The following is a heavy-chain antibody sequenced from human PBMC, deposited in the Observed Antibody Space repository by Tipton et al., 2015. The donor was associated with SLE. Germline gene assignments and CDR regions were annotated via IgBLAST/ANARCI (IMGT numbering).Heavy chain of an antibody. J-gene: IGHJ3*02. Sequence: SLRLSCPASGFTFGDYAMSWVRQAPGKGLEWVGFIRSKAYGGTTEYAASVKGRFTISRDDSKSIAYLQMNSLKTEDTAVYYCTRDGRGSSWFDAFDIWGQGTMVTVSS. CDR1: GFTFGDYA. CDR3: TRDGRGSSWFDAFDI. V-gene: IGHV3-49*04. D-gene: IGHD6-13*01. CDR2: IRSKAYGGTT.